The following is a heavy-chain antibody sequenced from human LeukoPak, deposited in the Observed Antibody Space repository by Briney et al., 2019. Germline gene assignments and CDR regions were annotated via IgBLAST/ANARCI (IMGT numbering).Heavy chain of an antibody. V-gene: IGHV3-7*01. Sequence: GGSLRLSCAASGFTFSSYWMSWVRQAPRKGLEWVANIKQDGGEIYYVDSVKGRFTISRDNAKNSLSLQMNSLRAEDTAVYYCARDKVVGATHFDYWGQGTLVTVSS. CDR1: GFTFSSYW. J-gene: IGHJ4*02. CDR3: ARDKVVGATHFDY. D-gene: IGHD1-26*01. CDR2: IKQDGGEI.